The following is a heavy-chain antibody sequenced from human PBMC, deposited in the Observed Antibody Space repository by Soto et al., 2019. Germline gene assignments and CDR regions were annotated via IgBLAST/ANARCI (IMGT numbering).Heavy chain of an antibody. D-gene: IGHD5-12*01. Sequence: QLQLQESGSGLVKPSQTLSLTCAVSGGSISSGGYSWSWIRQPPGKGLEWIGYIYHSGSTYYNPSLKSRVTISVDRSKNQFSLKLSSVTAADTPVYYCARSRVDIVATIPPDYWGQGTLVTVSS. CDR1: GGSISSGGYS. CDR3: ARSRVDIVATIPPDY. J-gene: IGHJ4*02. V-gene: IGHV4-30-2*01. CDR2: IYHSGST.